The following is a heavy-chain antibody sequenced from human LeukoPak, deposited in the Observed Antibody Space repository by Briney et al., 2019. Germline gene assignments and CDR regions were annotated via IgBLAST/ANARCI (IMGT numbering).Heavy chain of an antibody. J-gene: IGHJ4*02. CDR3: ARGGLYYDFWSGYPKNDY. CDR2: INHSGST. D-gene: IGHD3-3*01. V-gene: IGHV4-34*01. Sequence: PSETLSLNCAVYGGSFSGYYWSWIRQPPGKGLEWIGEINHSGSTNYNPSLKSRVTISVDTSKNQFSLKLSSVTAADTAVYYCARGGLYYDFWSGYPKNDYWGQGTLVTVSS. CDR1: GGSFSGYY.